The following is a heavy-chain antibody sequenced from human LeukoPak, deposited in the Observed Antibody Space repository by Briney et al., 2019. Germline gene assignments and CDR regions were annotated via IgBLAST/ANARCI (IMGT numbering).Heavy chain of an antibody. D-gene: IGHD5-18*01. CDR2: INPNSGGT. V-gene: IGHV1-2*06. J-gene: IGHJ3*02. CDR1: GYTFTGYH. CDR3: ARDLGYSYGLVDAFDI. Sequence: ASVKVSCKASGYTFTGYHMHWVRQAPGQGLEWMGRINPNSGGTNYAQKFQGRVTMTRDTSISTAYMELSRLRSDDTAVYYCARDLGYSYGLVDAFDIWGQGTMVTVSS.